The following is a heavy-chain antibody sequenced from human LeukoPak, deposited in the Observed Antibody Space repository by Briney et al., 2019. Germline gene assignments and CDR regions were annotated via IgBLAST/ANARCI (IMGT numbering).Heavy chain of an antibody. CDR1: GFTFSRYD. CDR2: IGTAGDT. V-gene: IGHV3-13*01. CDR3: ARGRGSYCSGGSRYSGYFDY. D-gene: IGHD2-15*01. J-gene: IGHJ4*02. Sequence: GGSLRLSCAASGFTFSRYDMHWVRQATGKGLEWVSAIGTAGDTYYPGSVKGRFTISRENAKNSLYLQMNSLRAGDTAVYYCARGRGSYCSGGSRYSGYFDYWGQGTLVTVSS.